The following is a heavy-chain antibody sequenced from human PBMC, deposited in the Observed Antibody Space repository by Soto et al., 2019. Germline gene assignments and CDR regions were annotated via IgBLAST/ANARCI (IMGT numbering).Heavy chain of an antibody. Sequence: GASVKVSCKASGYTFTSYGISWVRQAPGQGLEWIGWISAYNGNTNYAQKLQGRVTMTTDTSTSTAYMELRSLRSDDTAVYYCARIFRYYYDSSGYHDYFDYWGQGTLVTVSS. CDR1: GYTFTSYG. D-gene: IGHD3-22*01. CDR2: ISAYNGNT. J-gene: IGHJ4*02. CDR3: ARIFRYYYDSSGYHDYFDY. V-gene: IGHV1-18*01.